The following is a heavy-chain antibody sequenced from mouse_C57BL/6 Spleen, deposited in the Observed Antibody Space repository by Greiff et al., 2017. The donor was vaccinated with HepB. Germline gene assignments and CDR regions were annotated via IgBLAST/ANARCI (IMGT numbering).Heavy chain of an antibody. CDR3: ARGNSNYEFAY. D-gene: IGHD2-5*01. Sequence: EVQLQQSGPELVKPGASVKIPCKASGYTFTDYNMDWVKQSHGKSLEWIGDINPNNGGTIYNQKFKGKATLTVDKSSSTAYMELRSLTSEDTAVYYCARGNSNYEFAYWGQGTLVTVSA. V-gene: IGHV1-18*01. J-gene: IGHJ3*01. CDR1: GYTFTDYN. CDR2: INPNNGGT.